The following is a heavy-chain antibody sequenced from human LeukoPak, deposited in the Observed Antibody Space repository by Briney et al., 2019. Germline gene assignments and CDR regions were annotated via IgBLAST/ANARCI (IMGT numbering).Heavy chain of an antibody. V-gene: IGHV4-59*06. CDR3: ARDRLSSRAFDI. J-gene: IGHJ3*02. CDR2: IYYSGST. Sequence: SETLSLTCTVSGGSISSYYWSWIRQPPGKGLEWIGYIYYSGSTYYNPSLKSRVTISVDTSKNQFSLKLSSVTAADTAVYYCARDRLSSRAFDIWGQGTMVTVSS. CDR1: GGSISSYY. D-gene: IGHD5-24*01.